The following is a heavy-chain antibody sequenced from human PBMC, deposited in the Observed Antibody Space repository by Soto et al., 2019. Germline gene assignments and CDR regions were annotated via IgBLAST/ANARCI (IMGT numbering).Heavy chain of an antibody. CDR2: ISYDGSNK. D-gene: IGHD4-17*01. CDR1: GFTFSSYG. V-gene: IGHV3-30*18. Sequence: GGSLRLSCAASGFTFSSYGMHWVRQAPGKGLEWVAVISYDGSNKYYADSVKGRFTISRDNSKNTLYLQMNSLRAEETAVYYCSKPTDIDYWGQGTLVTVSS. CDR3: SKPTDIDY. J-gene: IGHJ4*02.